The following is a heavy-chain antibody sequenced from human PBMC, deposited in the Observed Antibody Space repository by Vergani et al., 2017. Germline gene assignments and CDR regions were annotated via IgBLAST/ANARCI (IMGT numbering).Heavy chain of an antibody. Sequence: QVQLVESGGGVVQPGRSLRLSCTPSSFKLGDYGMHWVRQAPGRGLEWVSMTWYEGNNNYYADSVKGRFTISKDISKNTLYLQMNSLRGDDTAIYFCARTESFILRYLHWALWVQGALVTVSS. J-gene: IGHJ4*02. CDR2: TWYEGNNN. D-gene: IGHD3-9*01. CDR1: SFKLGDYG. V-gene: IGHV3-33*01. CDR3: ARTESFILRYLHWAL.